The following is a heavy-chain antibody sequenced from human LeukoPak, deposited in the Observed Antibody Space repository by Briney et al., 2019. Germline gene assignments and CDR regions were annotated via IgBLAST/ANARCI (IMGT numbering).Heavy chain of an antibody. CDR1: GFTFSSYA. V-gene: IGHV3-23*01. CDR3: ARGRREQLVENWFDP. D-gene: IGHD6-13*01. J-gene: IGHJ5*02. CDR2: ISGSGGST. Sequence: GGSLRLSCAASGFTFSSYAMSWVRQAPGKGLEWVSVISGSGGSTFYAGSVKGRFTISRDNSKNTLYLQMNSLRAEDTAVYYCARGRREQLVENWFDPWGRGTLVTVSS.